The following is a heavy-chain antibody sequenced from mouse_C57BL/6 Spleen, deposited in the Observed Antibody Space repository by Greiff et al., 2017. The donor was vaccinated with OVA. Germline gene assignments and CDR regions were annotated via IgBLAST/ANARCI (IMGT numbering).Heavy chain of an antibody. CDR3: AIGPRYYGSSLGWYFDV. Sequence: QVQLQQSGAELVKPGASVKISCKASGYAFSSYWMNWVKQRPGKGLEWIGQIYPGDGDTNYNGKFKGKATLTADKSSSTAYMQLSSLTSEDSAVYVCAIGPRYYGSSLGWYFDVWGTGTTVTVSS. CDR1: GYAFSSYW. V-gene: IGHV1-80*01. CDR2: IYPGDGDT. D-gene: IGHD1-1*01. J-gene: IGHJ1*03.